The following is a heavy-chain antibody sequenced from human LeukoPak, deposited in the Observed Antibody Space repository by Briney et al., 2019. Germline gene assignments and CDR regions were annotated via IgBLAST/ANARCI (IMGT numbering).Heavy chain of an antibody. J-gene: IGHJ6*03. D-gene: IGHD5-18*01. Sequence: GASVKVSCKASGYTFTSYGISWVRQAPGQGLEWMGWISAYNGNTNYAQKLQGRVTMTTDTSTSTAYMELRSLRSDDTAVYYCARVEWDGYSYGRLGYYYYMDVWGKGTTVTVSS. CDR2: ISAYNGNT. V-gene: IGHV1-18*01. CDR1: GYTFTSYG. CDR3: ARVEWDGYSYGRLGYYYYMDV.